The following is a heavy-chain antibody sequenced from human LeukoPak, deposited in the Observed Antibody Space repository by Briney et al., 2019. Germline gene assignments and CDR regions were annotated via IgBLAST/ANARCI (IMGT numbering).Heavy chain of an antibody. Sequence: GGSLRLSCAASGFTFSSYGMSWVRQAPGKGLEWVSAISGSGGSTYYADSVKGRFTISRDNSKNTLFLQMNSLRAEDTAVYYCARGRGSGSCQGRYFDYWGQGTLVTVSS. V-gene: IGHV3-23*01. J-gene: IGHJ4*02. D-gene: IGHD3-10*01. CDR2: ISGSGGST. CDR3: ARGRGSGSCQGRYFDY. CDR1: GFTFSSYG.